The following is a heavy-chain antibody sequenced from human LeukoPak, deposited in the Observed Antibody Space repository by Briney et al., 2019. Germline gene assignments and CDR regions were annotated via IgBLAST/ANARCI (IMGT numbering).Heavy chain of an antibody. D-gene: IGHD1-14*01. CDR2: MNWNGRST. CDR3: ARGYYYGLDV. V-gene: IGHV3-20*04. J-gene: IGHJ6*04. CDR1: GFNFNDYG. Sequence: GGSLRLSCAASGFNFNDYGMSWVRQVPGKGLEWISGMNWNGRSTYYADSVKGRFTISRDNSKNSLYLQMNSLRAEDTAVYYCARGYYYGLDVWGKGTTVIVSS.